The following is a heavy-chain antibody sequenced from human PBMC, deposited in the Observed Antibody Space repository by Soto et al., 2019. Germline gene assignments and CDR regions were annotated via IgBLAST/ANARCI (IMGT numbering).Heavy chain of an antibody. CDR2: IEYDGSDK. Sequence: PGGSLRLSCAASGFTFSTFGMHWVRQAPGKGLEWVSVIEYDGSDKYYADSVKGRFTISRDNSKNTLYLQMNSLRAEDTAVYYCAKDLSEYTYGNFDYWGQGTLVTVSS. D-gene: IGHD5-18*01. CDR1: GFTFSTFG. CDR3: AKDLSEYTYGNFDY. J-gene: IGHJ4*02. V-gene: IGHV3-30*18.